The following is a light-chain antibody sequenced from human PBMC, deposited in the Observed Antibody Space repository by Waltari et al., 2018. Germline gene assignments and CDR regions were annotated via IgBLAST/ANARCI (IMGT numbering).Light chain of an antibody. J-gene: IGLJ2*01. V-gene: IGLV2-8*01. CDR3: SSYAGSNNLL. CDR2: EVT. CDR1: RSDVGGYKS. Sequence: QSALTQPPSASGSPGQSVTISCTGTRSDVGGYKSVSWFQQHPGKAPNLMIYEVTKRPSGVPDRFSGSKSGNTASLTVSGLQAEDEADYYCSSYAGSNNLLFGGGTKLTVL.